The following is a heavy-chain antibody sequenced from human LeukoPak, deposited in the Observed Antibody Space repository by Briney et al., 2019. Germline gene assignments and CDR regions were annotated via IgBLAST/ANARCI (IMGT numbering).Heavy chain of an antibody. Sequence: PGGSLRLSCAASGLTFSSYGMHWVRQAPGKGLEWVAVIWYDGSNKYYADSVKGRFTISRDNSKNTLYLQMNSLRAEDTAVYYCASLEMATISPPGAFDIWGQGTMVTVSS. CDR1: GLTFSSYG. V-gene: IGHV3-33*01. CDR3: ASLEMATISPPGAFDI. J-gene: IGHJ3*02. CDR2: IWYDGSNK. D-gene: IGHD5-24*01.